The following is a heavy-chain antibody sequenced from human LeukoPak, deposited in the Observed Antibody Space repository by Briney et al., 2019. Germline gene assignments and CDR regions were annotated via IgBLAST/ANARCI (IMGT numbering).Heavy chain of an antibody. CDR3: AKVVVGFSLVLWDYFDY. Sequence: PGGSLRLSCAASGFTFSSYAMSWVRQAPGKGLEWVSAISGSGGSTYYADSVKGRFTISRDNSKNTLYLQMNSLRAEDTAVYYCAKVVVGFSLVLWDYFDYWGQGTLVTVSS. D-gene: IGHD6-13*01. CDR2: ISGSGGST. CDR1: GFTFSSYA. V-gene: IGHV3-23*01. J-gene: IGHJ4*02.